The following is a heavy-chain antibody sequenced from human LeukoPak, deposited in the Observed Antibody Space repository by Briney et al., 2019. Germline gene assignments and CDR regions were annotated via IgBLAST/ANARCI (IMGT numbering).Heavy chain of an antibody. D-gene: IGHD2-2*01. CDR3: AKKARRPAKDIVVVPAAPTDY. CDR2: INGSGGST. J-gene: IGHJ4*02. CDR1: GFTFSSYA. V-gene: IGHV3-23*01. Sequence: GGSLRLSCAASGFTFSSYAMSWVRQAPGKGLEWVSAINGSGGSTYYADSVKGRFTISRDNSKNTLYLQMNSLRAEDTAVYYCAKKARRPAKDIVVVPAAPTDYWGQGTLVTVSS.